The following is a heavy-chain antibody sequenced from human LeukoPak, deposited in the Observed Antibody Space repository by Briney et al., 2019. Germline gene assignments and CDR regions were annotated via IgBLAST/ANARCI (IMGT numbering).Heavy chain of an antibody. CDR1: GYTFTSYG. D-gene: IGHD3-9*01. CDR2: ISAYNGNT. CDR3: ARGGGQYYDILTGYYPY. Sequence: ASVKVSCKASGYTFTSYGISWVRQAPGQGLEWMGWISAYNGNTNYAQKLQGRVTMTTDTSTSTAYMELRSLRSDDTAVYCCARGGGQYYDILTGYYPYWGQGTLVTVSS. V-gene: IGHV1-18*01. J-gene: IGHJ4*02.